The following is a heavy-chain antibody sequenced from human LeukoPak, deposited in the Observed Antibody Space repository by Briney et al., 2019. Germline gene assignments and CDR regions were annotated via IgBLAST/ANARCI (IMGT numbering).Heavy chain of an antibody. CDR2: TYYRSKWYN. Sequence: SQTLSLTCAISGDSVPSNSAAWNWIRQSPSRGLEWLGRTYYRSKWYNDYAVSVKSRITINPDTSKNQFSLQLNSVTPEDTAVYYCARGFGITGTFLYYYYGMDVWGQGTTVTVSS. V-gene: IGHV6-1*01. D-gene: IGHD1-20*01. CDR1: GDSVPSNSAA. CDR3: ARGFGITGTFLYYYYGMDV. J-gene: IGHJ6*02.